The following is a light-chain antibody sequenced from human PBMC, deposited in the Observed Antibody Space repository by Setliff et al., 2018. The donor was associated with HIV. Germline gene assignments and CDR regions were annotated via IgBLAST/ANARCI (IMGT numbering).Light chain of an antibody. CDR1: SSDIGSYDS. J-gene: IGLJ1*01. CDR2: DVT. V-gene: IGLV2-14*01. Sequence: QSALTQPASVSGSPGQSITISCTGSSSDIGSYDSISWYQQLPGKAPEVVIFDVTSRPSGVSVRFSGSKSGTTASLTISGLQAEDEADYYCSSYTGSSTLVFGTGTKVTVL. CDR3: SSYTGSSTLV.